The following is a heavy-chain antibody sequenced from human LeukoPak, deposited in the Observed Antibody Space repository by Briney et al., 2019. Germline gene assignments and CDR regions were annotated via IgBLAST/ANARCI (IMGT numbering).Heavy chain of an antibody. Sequence: GGSLRLSCAASGFTFSSYWMNWVRQSPGKGLEWVADIKQDGRGKYYVDSVKGRFTISRDNAKNSLYLQMDSLRAEDTAVYYCARDGGRMDVWGQGTTVTVSS. D-gene: IGHD6-25*01. CDR1: GFTFSSYW. J-gene: IGHJ6*02. V-gene: IGHV3-7*01. CDR3: ARDGGRMDV. CDR2: IKQDGRGK.